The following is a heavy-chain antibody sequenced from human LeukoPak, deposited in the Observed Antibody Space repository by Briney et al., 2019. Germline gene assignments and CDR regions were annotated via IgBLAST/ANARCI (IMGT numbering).Heavy chain of an antibody. Sequence: SETLSLTCTVSGYSNSSGYYWGWIRQPPGKGLEWIGSIYHSGSTYYNPSLKSRVTISVDTSKNQFSLKLSSVTAADTAVYYCARKALPGNWFDPWGQGTLVTVSS. J-gene: IGHJ5*02. CDR2: IYHSGST. CDR3: ARKALPGNWFDP. CDR1: GYSNSSGYY. V-gene: IGHV4-38-2*02.